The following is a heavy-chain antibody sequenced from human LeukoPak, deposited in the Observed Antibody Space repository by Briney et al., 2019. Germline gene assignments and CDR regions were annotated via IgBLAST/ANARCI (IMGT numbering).Heavy chain of an antibody. CDR1: GYTFTGYY. Sequence: GASVKVSCKASGYTFTGYYMHWVRQAPGQGLEWMGRINPNSGGTNYAQKFQGRVTMTRDTSISTAHMELSRLRSDDTAVYYCARSSGWYTENDFDYWGQGTLVTVSS. J-gene: IGHJ4*02. D-gene: IGHD6-19*01. CDR3: ARSSGWYTENDFDY. V-gene: IGHV1-2*06. CDR2: INPNSGGT.